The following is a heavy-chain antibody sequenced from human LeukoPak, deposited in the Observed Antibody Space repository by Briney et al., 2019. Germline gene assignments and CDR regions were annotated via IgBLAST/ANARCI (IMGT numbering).Heavy chain of an antibody. J-gene: IGHJ5*02. CDR3: AREAGTVVIGRFDP. Sequence: PGGSLRLSCAASGIPFTRNGMHWVRQAPGKELEWVAFIQYDAIDIKYGDSVKGRFTISRDNSKNTLYLQMNSLTTEDTAVYYCAREAGTVVIGRFDPWGQGTLVTVSS. D-gene: IGHD2-15*01. CDR2: IQYDAIDI. CDR1: GIPFTRNG. V-gene: IGHV3-30*02.